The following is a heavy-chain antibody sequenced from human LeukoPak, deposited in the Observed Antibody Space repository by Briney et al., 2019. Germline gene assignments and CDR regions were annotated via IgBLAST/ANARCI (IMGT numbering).Heavy chain of an antibody. D-gene: IGHD5-12*01. CDR2: ISSSSSYI. J-gene: IGHJ5*02. Sequence: GGSLRLSCAASGFTFSSYSMNWVRQAPGKGLEGVSSISSSSSYIYYADSVKGRFTISRDNAKNSLYLQMNSLRAEDTAVYYCARDRYSGYDQNWFDPWGQGTLVTVSS. CDR1: GFTFSSYS. V-gene: IGHV3-21*01. CDR3: ARDRYSGYDQNWFDP.